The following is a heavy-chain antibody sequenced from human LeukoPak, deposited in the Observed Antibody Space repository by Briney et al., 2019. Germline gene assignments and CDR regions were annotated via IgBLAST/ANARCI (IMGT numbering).Heavy chain of an antibody. Sequence: SQTLSLTFAVSGDSVSSNSAAWNWIRQSPSRGLEWLGRTYYRSKWYNDYAVSVKSRITINPDTSKNQFSLQLNSVTPEDTAVYYCALVLGGSNAFDYWGQGTLVTVSS. D-gene: IGHD2-8*02. CDR3: ALVLGGSNAFDY. CDR2: TYYRSKWYN. V-gene: IGHV6-1*01. CDR1: GDSVSSNSAA. J-gene: IGHJ4*02.